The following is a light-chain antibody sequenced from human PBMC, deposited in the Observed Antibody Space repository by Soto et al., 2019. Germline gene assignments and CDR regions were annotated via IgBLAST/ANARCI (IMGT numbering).Light chain of an antibody. V-gene: IGKV1-12*01. CDR3: QQTNTFPWT. Sequence: DIQMTQSPSSVSASVGDIVTITCRASQDIGSWLAWYQQKPGKAPELLIYGSSRLQGGVPLRFSGSGSGTEFSVTITGLQPEDFANYFCQQTNTFPWTFGQGTKVEIE. J-gene: IGKJ1*01. CDR1: QDIGSW. CDR2: GSS.